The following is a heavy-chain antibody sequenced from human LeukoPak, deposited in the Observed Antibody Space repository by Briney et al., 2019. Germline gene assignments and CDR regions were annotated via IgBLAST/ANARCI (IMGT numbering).Heavy chain of an antibody. J-gene: IGHJ4*02. D-gene: IGHD1-26*01. CDR3: ARERSYRYFDY. Sequence: GGSLRLSCAASGFTVSSNYMSWVRQAPGKGLEWVSVIYSGGSTYYADSVKGRFTISRDNSKNTLYLQMNSLRAEDTAVYYCARERSYRYFDYWGQGTLVTVSS. CDR2: IYSGGST. CDR1: GFTVSSNY. V-gene: IGHV3-66*01.